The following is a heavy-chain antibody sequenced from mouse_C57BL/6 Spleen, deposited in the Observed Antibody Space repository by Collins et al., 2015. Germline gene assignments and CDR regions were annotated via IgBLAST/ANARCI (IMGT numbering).Heavy chain of an antibody. CDR1: GYTFTSYW. Sequence: QVQLQQSGAELARPGASVKLSCKASGYTFTSYWMQWVKQRPGQGLEWIGAIYPGDGDTRYTQKFKGKATLTADKSSSTACMQLSSLASEDSAVYYCAGGLGGAYWGQGTLVTVSA. CDR2: IYPGDGDT. V-gene: IGHV1-87*01. CDR3: AGGLGGAY. J-gene: IGHJ3*01. D-gene: IGHD4-1*01.